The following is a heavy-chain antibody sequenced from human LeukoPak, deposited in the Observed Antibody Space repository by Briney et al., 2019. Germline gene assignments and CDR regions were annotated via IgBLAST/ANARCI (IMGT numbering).Heavy chain of an antibody. CDR2: IYYSGST. Sequence: SETLSLTCTVSGDSISYTNYYWGWIRQPPGKGLEWVATIYYSGSTYYNPSLKSRVTMSVDTSKNQFSLKVRSVTAAHTAVYYCATQYCSATTRCYLGSISKYYFDYWGQGALVTVSS. CDR3: ATQYCSATTRCYLGSISKYYFDY. V-gene: IGHV4-39*07. J-gene: IGHJ4*02. D-gene: IGHD2-15*01. CDR1: GDSISYTNYY.